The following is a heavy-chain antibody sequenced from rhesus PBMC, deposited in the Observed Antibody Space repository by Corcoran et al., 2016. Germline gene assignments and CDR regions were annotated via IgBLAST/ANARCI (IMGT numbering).Heavy chain of an antibody. J-gene: IGHJ4*01. CDR2: IDGNIAGT. CDR1: GGSISGYY. Sequence: QLQLQESGPGLVKPSETLSLTCAVSGGSISGYYWSWIRPPPGKGLAWIGNIDGNIAGTNSNPALKGRVTISKDTSKNQFSLKLSAVTAADTAVYYCARAKQRFDYWGQGVLVTVSS. CDR3: ARAKQRFDY. D-gene: IGHD6-31*01. V-gene: IGHV4-81*01.